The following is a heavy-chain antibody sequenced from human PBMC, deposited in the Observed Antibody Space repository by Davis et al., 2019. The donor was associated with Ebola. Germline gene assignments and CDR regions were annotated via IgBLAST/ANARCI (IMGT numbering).Heavy chain of an antibody. J-gene: IGHJ5*02. CDR1: GGSVSSGGHY. D-gene: IGHD4-11*01. V-gene: IGHV4-61*08. CDR3: ATQYSNGWFDP. CDR2: IYYSGST. Sequence: SETLSLTCTVSGGSVSSGGHYWSWIRQPPGKGLEWIAYIYYSGSTHYNPSLKSRATISVDTSRNQASLKLKSVTAADTAVYYCATQYSNGWFDPWGQGTLVTVSS.